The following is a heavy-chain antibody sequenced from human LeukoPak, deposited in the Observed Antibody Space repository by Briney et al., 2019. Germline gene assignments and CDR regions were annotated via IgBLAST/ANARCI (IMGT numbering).Heavy chain of an antibody. Sequence: PSETLSLTCAVCGGSFSGYYWSWIRQPPGKGLEWIGEINHSGSTNYNPSLKSRVTISVDTSKNQFSLKLSSVTAADTAVYYCARAFGDSGSYRIWFDPWGQGTLVTVSS. CDR3: ARAFGDSGSYRIWFDP. CDR2: INHSGST. D-gene: IGHD1-26*01. V-gene: IGHV4-34*01. J-gene: IGHJ5*02. CDR1: GGSFSGYY.